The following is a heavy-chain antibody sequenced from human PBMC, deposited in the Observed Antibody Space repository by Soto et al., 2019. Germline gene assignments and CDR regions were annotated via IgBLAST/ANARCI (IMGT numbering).Heavy chain of an antibody. J-gene: IGHJ6*02. CDR2: IKSKTDGGTT. V-gene: IGHV3-15*07. Sequence: RQAPGKGLEWDGRIKSKTDGGTTDYAAPVKGRFTISRDDSKNTLYLQMNSLKTEDTAVYYCTTGYGMDVWGQGTTVTVSS. CDR3: TTGYGMDV.